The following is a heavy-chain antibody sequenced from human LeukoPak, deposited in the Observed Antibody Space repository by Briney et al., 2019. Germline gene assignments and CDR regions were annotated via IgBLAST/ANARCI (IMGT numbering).Heavy chain of an antibody. J-gene: IGHJ4*02. Sequence: GGSLRLSCAASGFSFTTYAMSWVRQAPARGLEWVSSIRGGGENFYADFVRGRFTLSRDDSTNTVYLQLNKLRVEDTAIYYCAKANWISDADAVWWGQGTLVTVSS. CDR3: AKANWISDADAVW. CDR2: IRGGGEN. D-gene: IGHD2-2*03. V-gene: IGHV3-23*01. CDR1: GFSFTTYA.